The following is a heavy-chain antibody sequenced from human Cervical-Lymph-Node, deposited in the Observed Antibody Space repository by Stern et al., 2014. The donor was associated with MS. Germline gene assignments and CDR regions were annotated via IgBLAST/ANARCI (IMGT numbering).Heavy chain of an antibody. V-gene: IGHV3-20*01. CDR1: GFIFDDYG. Sequence: EVQLVESGGGVVRPGGSLRLSCAASGFIFDDYGMSWVRQVPGEGPEWVSAINYNSGSTDYAASVKGRFTISRDNAKKSLYLRMNSLRVEDTAVYHCARAFCTGGVCYSFPFYGMDVWGQGTTVTVSS. J-gene: IGHJ6*02. CDR3: ARAFCTGGVCYSFPFYGMDV. CDR2: INYNSGST. D-gene: IGHD2-8*02.